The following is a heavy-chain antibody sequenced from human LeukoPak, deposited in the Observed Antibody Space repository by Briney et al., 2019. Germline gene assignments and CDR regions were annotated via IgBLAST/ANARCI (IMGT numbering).Heavy chain of an antibody. Sequence: ASVKVSCKASGYTFTGYYMHWVRQAPGQGLEWMGWISANSGGTNYAQKFQGRVTMTRDTSISTAYMELSRLRSDGTAVYYCARDRIAVAGRAFCYFDYWGQGTLVTVSS. CDR2: ISANSGGT. J-gene: IGHJ4*02. CDR1: GYTFTGYY. D-gene: IGHD6-19*01. V-gene: IGHV1-2*02. CDR3: ARDRIAVAGRAFCYFDY.